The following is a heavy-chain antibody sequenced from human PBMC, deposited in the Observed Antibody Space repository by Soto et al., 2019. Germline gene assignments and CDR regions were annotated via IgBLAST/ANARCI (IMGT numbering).Heavy chain of an antibody. CDR2: INPSGGST. Sequence: ASVKVSCKTSGYTFTSYYRHWVRQAPGQGLEWMGIINPSGGSTSYAQKFQGRVTMTRDTSTSTVYMELSSLRSEDTAVYYCARGPNCSGGSCQPHYYYYYYMDVWGKGTTVTVSS. D-gene: IGHD2-15*01. J-gene: IGHJ6*03. V-gene: IGHV1-46*03. CDR1: GYTFTSYY. CDR3: ARGPNCSGGSCQPHYYYYYYMDV.